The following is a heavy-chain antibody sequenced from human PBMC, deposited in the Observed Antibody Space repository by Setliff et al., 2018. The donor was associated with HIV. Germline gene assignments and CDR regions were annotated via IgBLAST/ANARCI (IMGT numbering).Heavy chain of an antibody. V-gene: IGHV1-18*01. Sequence: ASVKVSCKASGYTFSSYGISWVRQAPGQGVEWMGWISAYNGNTNYAQKLQGRVTMTTDTSTSTAYMELRSLRSDDTAVYYCARALRDIVLMVYAPDAFDIWGQGTMVTVSS. CDR3: ARALRDIVLMVYAPDAFDI. D-gene: IGHD2-8*01. CDR2: ISAYNGNT. CDR1: GYTFSSYG. J-gene: IGHJ3*02.